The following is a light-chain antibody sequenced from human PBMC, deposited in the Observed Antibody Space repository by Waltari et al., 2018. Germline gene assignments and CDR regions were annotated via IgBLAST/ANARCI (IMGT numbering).Light chain of an antibody. CDR3: QELNTYPQSLT. Sequence: DIQLTQSPSFLSASIGDIVTITCRASQGISSYLAWYQQKPGKAPKLLIYAASTLQSGVPSRFSGSGSGTEFTLTISSLQPEDFATYYCQELNTYPQSLTFGGGTKVEI. CDR2: AAS. V-gene: IGKV1-9*01. J-gene: IGKJ4*01. CDR1: QGISSY.